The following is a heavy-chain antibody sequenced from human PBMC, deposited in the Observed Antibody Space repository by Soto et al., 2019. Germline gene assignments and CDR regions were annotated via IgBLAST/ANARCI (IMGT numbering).Heavy chain of an antibody. V-gene: IGHV1-2*02. CDR3: ARVFLFNSNAVPAAMRDAGVNWFDP. CDR1: GYTFTGYY. Sequence: QVQLVQSGAEVKKPGASVKVSCKASGYTFTGYYMHWVRQAPGQGLEWMGWINPNSGGTNYAQKFQGRVPMTRDTSISTAYMELSRLRSDDTAVYYCARVFLFNSNAVPAAMRDAGVNWFDPWGQGTLVTVSS. J-gene: IGHJ5*02. CDR2: INPNSGGT. D-gene: IGHD2-2*01.